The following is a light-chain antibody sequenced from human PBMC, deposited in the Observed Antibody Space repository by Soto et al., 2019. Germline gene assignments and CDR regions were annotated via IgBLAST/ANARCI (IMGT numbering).Light chain of an antibody. CDR3: QQSSSDPLT. CDR1: QSINTF. J-gene: IGKJ4*01. Sequence: DIQMTQSPSSLSASLGDRVTITCRASQSINTFLNWYQQKPGKAPNLLIYAASRLHTAVPSRFSGSGSGTDFTLTIDSLQPEDFATYFCQQSSSDPLTFGGGTKGE. V-gene: IGKV1-39*01. CDR2: AAS.